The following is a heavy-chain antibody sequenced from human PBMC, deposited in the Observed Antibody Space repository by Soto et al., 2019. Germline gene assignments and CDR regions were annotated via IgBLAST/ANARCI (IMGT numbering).Heavy chain of an antibody. V-gene: IGHV4-4*07. CDR1: GADINTYS. J-gene: IGHJ6*02. Sequence: KPSETLSLTCSVSGADINTYSWTWIRQPAGKGLEWIGRIYTSASINYNPSLKGRVTLSVDTSTNQVSLRLASVTAADTAIYYCARDREDGYTFYYGMDVWGQGTTVTVSS. CDR2: IYTSASI. D-gene: IGHD5-12*01. CDR3: ARDREDGYTFYYGMDV.